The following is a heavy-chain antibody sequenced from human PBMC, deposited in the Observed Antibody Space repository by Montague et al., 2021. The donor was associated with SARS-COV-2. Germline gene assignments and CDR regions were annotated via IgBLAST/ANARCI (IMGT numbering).Heavy chain of an antibody. CDR1: GFTFSSYA. V-gene: IGHV3-64*01. Sequence: SLRLSCAASGFTFSSYAMHWVRQAPGKGLEYVSAISSNGGSTYCANSVKGRFTISRDNSKNTLYLQMGSLRAEDMAVYYCARGGSGFWSGFHYYYCMDVWGKGTTVTVSS. CDR3: ARGGSGFWSGFHYYYCMDV. CDR2: ISSNGGST. D-gene: IGHD3-3*01. J-gene: IGHJ6*03.